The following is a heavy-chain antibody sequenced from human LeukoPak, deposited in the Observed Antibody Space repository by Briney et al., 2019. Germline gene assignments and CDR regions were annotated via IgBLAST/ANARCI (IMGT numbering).Heavy chain of an antibody. J-gene: IGHJ4*02. V-gene: IGHV3-48*01. CDR2: INGGGSPI. CDR1: GFTFSRDS. D-gene: IGHD2-15*01. CDR3: VRDNPRCCGVVPANIDDY. Sequence: PGGSLRLSCAASGFTFSRDSMNWVRQAPGKGLGWVSYINGGGSPIYYADSVRGRFTISRDNVKNSLYLQMNSLRAEDTAVYYCVRDNPRCCGVVPANIDDYWGQGTLVTVSS.